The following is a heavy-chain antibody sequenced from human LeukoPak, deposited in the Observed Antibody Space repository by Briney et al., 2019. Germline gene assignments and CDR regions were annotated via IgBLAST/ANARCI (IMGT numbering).Heavy chain of an antibody. Sequence: SETLSLTCAVYGGSFSGYYWSWIRQPPGKGLEWIGEINHSGSTNYNPSLKSRATISVDTSKNQFSLKLSSVTAADTAVYYCARRGRYITPGGFDIWGQGTMVTVSS. CDR1: GGSFSGYY. D-gene: IGHD3-10*01. CDR3: ARRGRYITPGGFDI. J-gene: IGHJ3*02. CDR2: INHSGST. V-gene: IGHV4-34*01.